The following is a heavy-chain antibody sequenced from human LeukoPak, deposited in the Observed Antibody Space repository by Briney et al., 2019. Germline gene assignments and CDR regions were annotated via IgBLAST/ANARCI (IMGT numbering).Heavy chain of an antibody. D-gene: IGHD2-2*01. J-gene: IGHJ5*02. Sequence: PAGSLRLSCAASGFMFSSYSMNWVRQAPGKGLEWVSSISTTSTYIYYADSVRGRFTISRDNAMKSLYLQMNSLRAEDTAVYYCAAGPTSCYSCGWFDPWGQGTLVTVSS. CDR1: GFMFSSYS. CDR2: ISTTSTYI. V-gene: IGHV3-21*01. CDR3: AAGPTSCYSCGWFDP.